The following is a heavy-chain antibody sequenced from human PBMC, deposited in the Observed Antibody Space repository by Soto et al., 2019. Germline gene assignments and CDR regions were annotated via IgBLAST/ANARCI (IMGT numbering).Heavy chain of an antibody. CDR3: ARDLGYISGWHEATRLLDP. Sequence: QVQLQESGPGLVKPSETLSLTCTVSGGSISSYYWSWIRQPPGKGLEWIGYIYYSGSTNYNPSLTSRVTISVDTSKNQFSLKLSSVTAADTAVYYCARDLGYISGWHEATRLLDPWGQGTLVTVSS. CDR2: IYYSGST. V-gene: IGHV4-59*01. D-gene: IGHD6-19*01. CDR1: GGSISSYY. J-gene: IGHJ5*02.